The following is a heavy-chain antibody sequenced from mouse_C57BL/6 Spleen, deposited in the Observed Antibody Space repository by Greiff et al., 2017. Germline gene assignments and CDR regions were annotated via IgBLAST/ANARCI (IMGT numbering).Heavy chain of an antibody. CDR1: GFSLTSYG. D-gene: IGHD1-1*01. Sequence: QVQLKESGPGLVQPSQSLSITCTVSGFSLTSYGVHWVRQSPGKGLEWLGVIWSGGSTDYNAAFISRLSISKDNSKSQVFFEMNSLQADDTAIFYCDRRGLSYYGSSYGYFDVWGTGTTVTVSS. J-gene: IGHJ1*03. V-gene: IGHV2-2*01. CDR3: DRRGLSYYGSSYGYFDV. CDR2: IWSGGST.